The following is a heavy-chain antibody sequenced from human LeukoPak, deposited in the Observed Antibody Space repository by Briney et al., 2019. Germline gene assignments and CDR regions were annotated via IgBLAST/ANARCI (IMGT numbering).Heavy chain of an antibody. CDR2: IIPIFGTA. CDR3: AREGYCGGDCPYYFDY. CDR1: GGTFSSYA. Sequence: WASVKVSCKASGGTFSSYAISWVRQAPGQGLDWMGGIIPIFGTANYAQKFQGRVTITADKSTSTAYMELSSLRSEDTAVYYCAREGYCGGDCPYYFDYWGQGTLVTVSS. V-gene: IGHV1-69*06. J-gene: IGHJ4*02. D-gene: IGHD2-21*02.